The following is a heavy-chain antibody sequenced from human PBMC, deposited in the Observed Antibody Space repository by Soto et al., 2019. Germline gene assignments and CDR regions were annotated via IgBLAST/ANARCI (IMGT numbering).Heavy chain of an antibody. D-gene: IGHD1-1*01. CDR2: ISSSSSYI. CDR3: ARATSHYYYYYYMDV. V-gene: IGHV3-21*01. CDR1: GFTFSSYS. Sequence: GGSLRLSCAASGFTFSSYSMNWVRQAPGKGLEWVSSISSSSSYIYYADSVKGRFTISRDNAKNSLYLQMNSLRAEDTAVYYCARATSHYYYYYYMDVWGKGTTVTVSS. J-gene: IGHJ6*03.